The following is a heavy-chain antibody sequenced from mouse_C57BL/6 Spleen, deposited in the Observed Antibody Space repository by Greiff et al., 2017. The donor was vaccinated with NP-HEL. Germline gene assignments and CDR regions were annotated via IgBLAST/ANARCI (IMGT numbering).Heavy chain of an antibody. CDR1: GYAFSSYW. CDR3: ARIITTVVGPCFDY. CDR2: IYPGDGDT. Sequence: VQLQQSGAELVKPGASVKISCKASGYAFSSYWMNWVKQRHGKGLEWIGQIYPGDGDTQYNGKLKGKATLTADKSSSTAYMQLSSRTSEDSAVYFCARIITTVVGPCFDYWGQGTTLTVSS. V-gene: IGHV1-80*01. D-gene: IGHD1-1*01. J-gene: IGHJ2*01.